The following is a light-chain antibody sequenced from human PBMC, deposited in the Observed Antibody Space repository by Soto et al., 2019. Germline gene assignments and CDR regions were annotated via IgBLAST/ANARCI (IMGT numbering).Light chain of an antibody. J-gene: IGLJ1*01. CDR3: SSYTGSSTYV. CDR1: SSDVGGYNY. CDR2: DVS. Sequence: QSVLTQPASVSGSPGQSITISCTGTSSDVGGYNYVSWYQQYPGKAPKLMIYDVSNRPSGVSNRFSGSKSGNTASLTISGLQAEDEADYFCSSYTGSSTYVFVTGTKVTVL. V-gene: IGLV2-14*03.